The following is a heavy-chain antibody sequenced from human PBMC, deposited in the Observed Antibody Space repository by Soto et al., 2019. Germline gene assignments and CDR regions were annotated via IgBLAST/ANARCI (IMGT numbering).Heavy chain of an antibody. CDR3: AREGSWSHFDP. J-gene: IGHJ5*02. CDR1: GFTFSDYY. CDR2: ISSSSSYT. V-gene: IGHV3-11*06. D-gene: IGHD6-13*01. Sequence: GGSLRLSCAASGFTFSDYYMSWIRQAPGKGLEWVSYISSSSSYTNYPDSVKGRFTISRPTAKNSLYLQMNSLRADDTPVYYCAREGSWSHFDPWGQGILVT.